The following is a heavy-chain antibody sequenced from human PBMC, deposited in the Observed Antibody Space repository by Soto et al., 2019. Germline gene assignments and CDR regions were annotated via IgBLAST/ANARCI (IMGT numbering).Heavy chain of an antibody. CDR3: ARGTAAGWGGSYYYYYGMDV. Sequence: SETLSLTCAVYGGSFSGYYWSWIRQPPGKGLEWIGEINHSGSTNYNPSLKSRVTISVDTSKNRFSLKLSSVTAADTAVYYCARGTAAGWGGSYYYYYGMDVWGQGTTVTAP. CDR2: INHSGST. CDR1: GGSFSGYY. V-gene: IGHV4-34*01. J-gene: IGHJ6*02. D-gene: IGHD6-13*01.